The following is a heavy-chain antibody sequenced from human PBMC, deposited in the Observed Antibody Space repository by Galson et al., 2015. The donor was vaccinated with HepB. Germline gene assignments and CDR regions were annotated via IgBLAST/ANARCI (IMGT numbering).Heavy chain of an antibody. CDR3: VRTRYCSGESCYSGPLDY. Sequence: SLRLSCAASGFTFRTYWMHWVRQAPGTRLVWVSRINSDGGNTSYADSVKGRFTISRDNAKNTLYLQMNSLRAEDTAVHWCVRTRYCSGESCYSGPLDYWGQGTPVTVSS. J-gene: IGHJ4*02. D-gene: IGHD2-15*01. CDR2: INSDGGNT. V-gene: IGHV3-74*01. CDR1: GFTFRTYW.